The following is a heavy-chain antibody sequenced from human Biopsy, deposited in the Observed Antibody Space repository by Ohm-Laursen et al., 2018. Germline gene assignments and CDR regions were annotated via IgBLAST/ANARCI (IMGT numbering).Heavy chain of an antibody. J-gene: IGHJ6*02. CDR1: GGSVNTYNFY. CDR2: IFYSGTT. V-gene: IGHV4-61*01. D-gene: IGHD2/OR15-2a*01. Sequence: GTLSLTCAVSGGSVNTYNFYWTWIRQPPGKGLEWIGHIFYSGTTKYNPSLERRVRISLDTASNQFSLRLRSVTAADTAVYYCARATNSTGWPYYYFYGMDVWGQGTTVTVSS. CDR3: ARATNSTGWPYYYFYGMDV.